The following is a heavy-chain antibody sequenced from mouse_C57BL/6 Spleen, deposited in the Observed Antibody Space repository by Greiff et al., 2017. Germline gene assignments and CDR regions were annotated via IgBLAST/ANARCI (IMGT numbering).Heavy chain of an antibody. CDR1: GYTFTSYW. CDR2: IDPSDSYT. Sequence: QVQLQQPGAELVRPATSVKLSCTVSGYTFTSYWLHWVKQRPGQGLEWIGVIDPSDSYTNYNQKFKGKATLAVDTSSSTAYMQLSRLTSADSAVYNCAREWRGVPLRGYAMDYWGQGTSVTVSS. V-gene: IGHV1-59*01. D-gene: IGHD1-2*01. CDR3: AREWRGVPLRGYAMDY. J-gene: IGHJ4*01.